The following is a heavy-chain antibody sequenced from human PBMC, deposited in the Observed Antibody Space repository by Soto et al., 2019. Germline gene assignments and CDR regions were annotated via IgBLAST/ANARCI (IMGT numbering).Heavy chain of an antibody. D-gene: IGHD6-19*01. CDR2: ISGSGGST. J-gene: IGHJ6*02. Sequence: SLRLSCAASGFTFSSYAMSWVRQATGKGLEWVSAISGSGGSTYYADSVKGRFTISRDNSKNTLYLQMNSLRAEDTAVYYCAKDGSGWFQAYYYYGMDVWGQGTTVTVSS. CDR3: AKDGSGWFQAYYYYGMDV. V-gene: IGHV3-23*01. CDR1: GFTFSSYA.